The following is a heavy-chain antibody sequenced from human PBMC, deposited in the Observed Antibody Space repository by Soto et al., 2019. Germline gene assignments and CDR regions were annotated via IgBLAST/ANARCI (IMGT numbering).Heavy chain of an antibody. CDR2: IHNSGTS. J-gene: IGHJ5*01. CDR3: ARDFYDSVGYTWFDS. V-gene: IGHV4-59*01. D-gene: IGHD3-22*01. CDR1: GDTSTSYY. Sequence: SETLSLTCTVSGDTSTSYYWGWIRQAPGKGLEWIGHIHNSGTSTHNPSLNGRVTISIDMSKKQFSLKLTSLTSADAAVYYCARDFYDSVGYTWFDSWSQGTLVTVSS.